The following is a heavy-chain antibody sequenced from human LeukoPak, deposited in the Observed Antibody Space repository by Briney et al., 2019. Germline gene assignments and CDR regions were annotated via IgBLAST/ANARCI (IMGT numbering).Heavy chain of an antibody. CDR3: TYCSSTSCYGYFQH. CDR1: GFTFSSYA. CDR2: ISYDGSNK. Sequence: GGSLRLSCAASGFTFSSYAMHWVRQAPGKGLEWVAVISYDGSNKYYADSVKGRFTISRDNSKNTLYLQMNSLRAEDTAVYYCTYCSSTSCYGYFQHWGQGTLVTVSS. D-gene: IGHD2-2*01. J-gene: IGHJ1*01. V-gene: IGHV3-30-3*01.